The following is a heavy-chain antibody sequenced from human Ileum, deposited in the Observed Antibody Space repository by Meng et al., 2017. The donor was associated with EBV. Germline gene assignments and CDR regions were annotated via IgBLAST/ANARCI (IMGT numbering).Heavy chain of an antibody. J-gene: IGHJ4*02. CDR1: GGSITSAPSY. V-gene: IGHV4-30-4*01. D-gene: IGHD4/OR15-4a*01. CDR2: ISYSGNS. CDR3: ARRFAALGADFDY. Sequence: QVQLQESGPGLVEPSQPLFPTCAVSGGSITSAPSYWSWIRQPPGKGLEFTGYISYSGNSYYNPSLTSRVSISMDPSKNHITLNLNSVTDADTAVYYCARRFAALGADFDYWGQGALVTVAS.